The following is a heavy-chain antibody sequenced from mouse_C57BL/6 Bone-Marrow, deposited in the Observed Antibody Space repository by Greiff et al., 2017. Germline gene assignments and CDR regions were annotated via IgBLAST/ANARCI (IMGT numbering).Heavy chain of an antibody. J-gene: IGHJ4*01. Sequence: VQLQQPGAELVKPGASVKLSCKASGYTFTNYWMHWVKQRPGQGLEWIGMMHPNGGSTDYNEKFKSEATLSVDKSSSTAYMELSSLTSEDSAVFCGARSYDYGGCTMDYWGQGTSVTVSS. CDR3: ARSYDYGGCTMDY. V-gene: IGHV1-64*01. D-gene: IGHD2-4*01. CDR1: GYTFTNYW. CDR2: MHPNGGST.